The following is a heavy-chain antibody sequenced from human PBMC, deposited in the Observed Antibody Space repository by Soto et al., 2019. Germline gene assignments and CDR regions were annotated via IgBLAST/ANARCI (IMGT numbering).Heavy chain of an antibody. V-gene: IGHV3-33*08. D-gene: IGHD5-18*01. CDR1: GFSFSSYG. Sequence: VQLVESGGGLVQPGGSLRLSCAASGFSFSSYGMHWVRQAPGKGLECVAVIWYDGSHKYYADSVKGRFTISRDNSMTTLYLQMNSLRAEDPAVYDCARWDMVSDGFDYCGKGTMVTVSS. CDR3: ARWDMVSDGFDY. J-gene: IGHJ4*02. CDR2: IWYDGSHK.